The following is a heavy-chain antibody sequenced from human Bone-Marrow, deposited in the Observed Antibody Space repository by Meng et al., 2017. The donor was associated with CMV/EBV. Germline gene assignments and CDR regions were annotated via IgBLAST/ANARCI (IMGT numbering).Heavy chain of an antibody. CDR2: ISYDGSNK. Sequence: GVSLKISCAASGFTFSSYAVHWVRQAPGKGLEWVAVISYDGSNKCYADSVKGRFTISRDNSKNTLYLQMNSLRAEDTAVYYCAKDEGVGSSFWFDNWGQGTLVTVSS. V-gene: IGHV3-30-3*01. CDR1: GFTFSSYA. D-gene: IGHD6-13*01. J-gene: IGHJ4*02. CDR3: AKDEGVGSSFWFDN.